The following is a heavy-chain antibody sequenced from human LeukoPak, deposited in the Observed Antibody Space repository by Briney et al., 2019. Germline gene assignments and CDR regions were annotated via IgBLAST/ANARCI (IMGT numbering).Heavy chain of an antibody. CDR3: ARGESSSSSDFDY. CDR2: ISSSSSYI. Sequence: PGGSLRLSCAASGFTFSSYSMNWVRQAPGKELEWFSSISSSSSYIYYADSVKGRFTIYRDNAKNSPYLQMNSLRAEDTAVYYCARGESSSSSDFDYWGQGTLVTVSS. J-gene: IGHJ4*02. V-gene: IGHV3-21*01. D-gene: IGHD6-6*01. CDR1: GFTFSSYS.